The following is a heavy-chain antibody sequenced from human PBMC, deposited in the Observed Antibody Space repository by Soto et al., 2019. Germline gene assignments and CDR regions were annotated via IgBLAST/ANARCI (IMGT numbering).Heavy chain of an antibody. CDR3: ARDRLSYSYGYSPFDY. CDR2: ISAYNGNT. D-gene: IGHD5-18*01. CDR1: GYTFTSYG. J-gene: IGHJ4*02. Sequence: GASVKISCKASGYTFTSYGISWVRQAPGQGLEWMGWISAYNGNTNYAQKLQGRVTMTTDTSTSTAYMELRCLRSDDTAVYYCARDRLSYSYGYSPFDYWGQGTLVTVSS. V-gene: IGHV1-18*04.